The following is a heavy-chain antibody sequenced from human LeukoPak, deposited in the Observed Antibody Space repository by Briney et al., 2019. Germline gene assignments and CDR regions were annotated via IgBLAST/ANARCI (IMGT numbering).Heavy chain of an antibody. CDR1: GYSISSGYY. V-gene: IGHV4-38-2*02. CDR2: IYHSGST. Sequence: SETLSLTCTVSGYSISSGYYWGWIRPPPGKGLEWIGSIYHSGSTYYNPSLKSRVTISVDTSNNQFSLKLSSVTAADTAVYYCARDPTSSGSYYADAFDIWGQGTMVTVSS. D-gene: IGHD1-26*01. CDR3: ARDPTSSGSYYADAFDI. J-gene: IGHJ3*02.